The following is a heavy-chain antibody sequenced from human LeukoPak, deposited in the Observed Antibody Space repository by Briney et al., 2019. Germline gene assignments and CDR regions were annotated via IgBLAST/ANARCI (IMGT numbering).Heavy chain of an antibody. D-gene: IGHD6-13*01. J-gene: IGHJ1*01. V-gene: IGHV3-53*01. CDR3: ERDAAAGRPHSY. CDR2: IYNDDGT. Sequence: RGSLRLSCAASGFTVSNNYMRWVRQAPGKGPEWVSVIYNDDGTDYADSVKDRFIISRDNYKNKAYLPMNSLRVDDTPVYYCERDAAAGRPHSYWGQGTLVTVSS. CDR1: GFTVSNNY.